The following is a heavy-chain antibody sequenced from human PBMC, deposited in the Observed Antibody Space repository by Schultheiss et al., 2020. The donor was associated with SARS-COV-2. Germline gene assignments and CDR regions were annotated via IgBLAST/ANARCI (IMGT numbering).Heavy chain of an antibody. CDR2: IYYSGST. Sequence: SETLSLTCTVSGGSISSYYWSWIRQPPGKGLEWIGYIYYSGSTNYNPSLKSRVTISVDTSKNQFSLKLSSVTAADTAVYYCARRTTREQWPKKNYWFDPWGQGTLVTVSS. V-gene: IGHV4-59*08. J-gene: IGHJ5*02. CDR1: GGSISSYY. CDR3: ARRTTREQWPKKNYWFDP. D-gene: IGHD1-14*01.